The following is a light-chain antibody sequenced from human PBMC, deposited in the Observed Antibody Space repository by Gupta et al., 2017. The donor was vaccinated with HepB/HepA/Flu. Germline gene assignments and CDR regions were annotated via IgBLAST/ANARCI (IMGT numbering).Light chain of an antibody. CDR3: QQSDSTPFT. V-gene: IGKV1-39*01. CDR2: AAS. Sequence: DIHMTQSASSLSASVGDRVTITCRASQSISNYLNWYLEKPGKAPKVLIYAASSLQSGVPSRFSGSGSGTDFTLTISSLQAEDFGTYFCQQSDSTPFTFGPGTKVEIK. J-gene: IGKJ3*01. CDR1: QSISNY.